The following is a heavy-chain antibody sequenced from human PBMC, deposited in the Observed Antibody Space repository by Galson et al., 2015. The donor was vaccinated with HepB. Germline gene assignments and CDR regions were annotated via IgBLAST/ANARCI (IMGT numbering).Heavy chain of an antibody. V-gene: IGHV4-59*08. J-gene: IGHJ5*02. CDR1: GGSISSYY. CDR3: ARSLELCSSTSCYYKKGWGWFDP. D-gene: IGHD2-2*01. CDR2: IYYSGST. Sequence: TLSLTCTVSGGSISSYYWSWIRQPPGKGLEWIGYIYYSGSTNYNPSLKSRVTISVDTSKNQFSLKLSSVTAADTAVYYCARSLELCSSTSCYYKKGWGWFDPWGQGTLVTVSS.